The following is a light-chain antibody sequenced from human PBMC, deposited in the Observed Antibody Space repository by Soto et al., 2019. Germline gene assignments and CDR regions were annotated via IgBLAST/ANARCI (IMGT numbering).Light chain of an antibody. Sequence: IKMTQSPSTLSADVGDSVTITCRASDTIATWLAWYQQKPGRAPKSLIYDASNLRSGVPSRFSGFGSGTDFNLTINNLQPSDFATYYCQQYNNFPITFGQGTRLEIK. V-gene: IGKV1-5*01. CDR2: DAS. CDR3: QQYNNFPIT. J-gene: IGKJ5*01. CDR1: DTIATW.